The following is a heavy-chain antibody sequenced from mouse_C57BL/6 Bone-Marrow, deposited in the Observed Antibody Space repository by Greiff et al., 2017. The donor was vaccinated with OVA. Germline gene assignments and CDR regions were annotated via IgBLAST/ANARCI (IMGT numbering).Heavy chain of an antibody. CDR1: GYTFTSYW. CDR2: IDPSDSYT. V-gene: IGHV1-50*01. Sequence: VQLQQPGAELVKPGASVKLSCKASGYTFTSYWMQWVKQRPGQGLEWIGEIDPSDSYTNYNQKFKGKATLTVDTSSSTAYMQLSSLTSEDSAVYYCARPPYYSGRDYWGQGTTLTVSS. J-gene: IGHJ2*01. D-gene: IGHD1-1*01. CDR3: ARPPYYSGRDY.